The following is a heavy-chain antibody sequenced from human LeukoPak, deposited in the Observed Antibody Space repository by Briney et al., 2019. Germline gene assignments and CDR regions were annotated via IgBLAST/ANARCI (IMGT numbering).Heavy chain of an antibody. Sequence: SETLSLTCTVSGGSIRSSTYYWGWVCQRPGKGLEWIGSIYPSESTYYNPSLKSRVTISVDTSKNQFSLKLSSVTAADTAVYYCARHDSSGPYNAFDMWGQGTMVTVSS. CDR2: IYPSEST. J-gene: IGHJ3*02. D-gene: IGHD3-22*01. CDR3: ARHDSSGPYNAFDM. CDR1: GGSIRSSTYY. V-gene: IGHV4-39*01.